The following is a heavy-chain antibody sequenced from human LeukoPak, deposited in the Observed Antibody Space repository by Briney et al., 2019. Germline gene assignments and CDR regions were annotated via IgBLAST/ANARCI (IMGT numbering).Heavy chain of an antibody. CDR1: GYTLTELS. Sequence: ASVKVSCKVSGYTLTELSTHWVRPAPGKGLEWMGGFDPEDGETIYAQKFQGRVTMTEDTSTDTAYMELSSLRSEDTAVYYCATEGPGNDYYGMDVWGQGTTVTVS. CDR3: ATEGPGNDYYGMDV. V-gene: IGHV1-24*01. J-gene: IGHJ6*02. CDR2: FDPEDGET.